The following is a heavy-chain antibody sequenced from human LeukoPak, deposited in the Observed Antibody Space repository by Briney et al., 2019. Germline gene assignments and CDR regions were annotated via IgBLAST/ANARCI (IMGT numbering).Heavy chain of an antibody. CDR3: ARDITVTIYYYYGTDV. V-gene: IGHV3-30*04. CDR1: GFTFSSYA. J-gene: IGHJ6*02. CDR2: ISYDGSNK. D-gene: IGHD4-11*01. Sequence: GGSLRLSCAASGFTFSSYAMHWVRQAPGKGLEWVAVISYDGSNKYYADSVKGRFTISRDNSKNTLYLQMNSLRAEDTAVYYCARDITVTIYYYYGTDVWGQGTTVTVSS.